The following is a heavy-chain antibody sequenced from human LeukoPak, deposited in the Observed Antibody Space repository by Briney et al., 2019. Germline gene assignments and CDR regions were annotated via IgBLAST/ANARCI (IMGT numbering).Heavy chain of an antibody. D-gene: IGHD6-13*01. CDR1: GGSFSGYY. J-gene: IGHJ4*02. V-gene: IGHV4-34*01. Sequence: SETLSLTCAVYGGSFSGYYWSWIRQPPGKGLEWIEEINHSGSTNYNPSLKSRVTISVDTSKNQFSLKLSSVTAADTAVYYCARGPEGIAAAGRDYWGQGTLVTVSS. CDR2: INHSGST. CDR3: ARGPEGIAAAGRDY.